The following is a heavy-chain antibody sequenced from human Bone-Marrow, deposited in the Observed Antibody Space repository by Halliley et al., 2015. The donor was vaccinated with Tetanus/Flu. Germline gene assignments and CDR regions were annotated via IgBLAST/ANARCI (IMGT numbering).Heavy chain of an antibody. CDR3: AKGYDFWSGYTTYPYYYGVDV. D-gene: IGHD3-3*01. J-gene: IGHJ6*02. V-gene: IGHV3-43*01. CDR2: VYT. Sequence: VYTYYADSVKGRFTVSRDNRKASLYLQLNSLRADDTALYYCAKGYDFWSGYTTYPYYYGVDVWGQGTTVTVSS.